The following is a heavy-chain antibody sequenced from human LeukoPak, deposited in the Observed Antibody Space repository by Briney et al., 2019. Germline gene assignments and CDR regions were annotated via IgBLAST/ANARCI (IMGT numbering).Heavy chain of an antibody. CDR3: ARGEEWLVENWFDP. CDR1: GYTFTSYG. J-gene: IGHJ5*02. Sequence: GASVKVSCKASGYTFTSYGISWVRQAPGQGLEWMGWISAYNGNTNYAQKLQGRVTVTTDTSTSTAYMELRSLRSDDTAVYYCARGEEWLVENWFDPWGQGTLVTVSS. CDR2: ISAYNGNT. D-gene: IGHD6-19*01. V-gene: IGHV1-18*01.